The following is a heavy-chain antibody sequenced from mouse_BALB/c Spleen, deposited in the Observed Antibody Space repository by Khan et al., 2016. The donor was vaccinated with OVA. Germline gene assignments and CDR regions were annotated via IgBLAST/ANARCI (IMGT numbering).Heavy chain of an antibody. D-gene: IGHD4-1*02. V-gene: IGHV1-77*01. J-gene: IGHJ2*01. CDR2: IYPGSGNV. Sequence: QVQLQQSGAELARPGASVKLSCRASGYTFTDYYITWVKQRTGQGLEWIGEIYPGSGNVYYNENFKGKATLTADKSSRTAYMNLSSLTSEDSAVDVCARLDTTSLDYWGQGTTLTVSS. CDR3: ARLDTTSLDY. CDR1: GYTFTDYY.